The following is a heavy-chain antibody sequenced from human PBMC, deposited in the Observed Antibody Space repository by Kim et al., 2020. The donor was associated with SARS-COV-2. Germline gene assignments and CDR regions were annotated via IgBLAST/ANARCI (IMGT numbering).Heavy chain of an antibody. CDR3: ARVVHSSDWYFFDY. Sequence: GGSLRLSCAASGFSFSTYAMQWVRQAPGKGLDYVAAISTNGGSTNYADSVKGRFTISRDNSKNTLYLQMGSLRPEDMAVYYCARVVHSSDWYFFDYLGEG. J-gene: IGHJ4*02. CDR1: GFSFSTYA. D-gene: IGHD6-19*01. CDR2: ISTNGGST. V-gene: IGHV3-64*02.